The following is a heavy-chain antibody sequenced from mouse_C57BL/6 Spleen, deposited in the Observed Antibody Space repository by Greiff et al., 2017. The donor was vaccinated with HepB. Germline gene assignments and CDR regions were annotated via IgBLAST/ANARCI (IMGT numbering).Heavy chain of an antibody. CDR3: ARRPYGSSYDYFDY. Sequence: VLLVESGPELVKPGASVKISCKASGYAFSSSWMNWVKQRPGKGLEWIGRIYPGDGDTNYNGKFKGKATLTADKSSSTAYMQLSSLTSEDSAVYFCARRPYGSSYDYFDYWGQGTTLTVSS. J-gene: IGHJ2*01. CDR2: IYPGDGDT. V-gene: IGHV1-82*01. D-gene: IGHD1-1*01. CDR1: GYAFSSSW.